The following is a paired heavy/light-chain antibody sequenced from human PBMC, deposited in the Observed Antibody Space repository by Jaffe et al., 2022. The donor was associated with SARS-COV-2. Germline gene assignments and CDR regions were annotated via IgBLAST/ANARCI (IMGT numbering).Heavy chain of an antibody. CDR3: AKDFGGPERYTNPFRKSRAVGPTGILDY. CDR1: GFTFSSYA. J-gene: IGHJ4*02. Sequence: EVQLLESGGGLVQSGGSLRLSCAASGFTFSSYAMNWVRQAPGKGLEWVSTIASSGGTTSYADSVRGRFTISRDSSKNTLYLQMNSLRAEDTAVYYCAKDFGGPERYTNPFRKSRAVGPTGILDYWGQGIVVTVSS. D-gene: IGHD1-26*01. CDR2: IASSGGTT. V-gene: IGHV3-23*01.
Light chain of an antibody. CDR3: QQYGSSLIT. CDR1: QSVTSNY. Sequence: EIVLTQSPGTLSLSPGERATLSCRASQSVTSNYLAWYQQILGQAPRLLIYGASSRATGIPDRFSGSGSGTDFTLTISRLEPEDFAVYYCQQYGSSLITFGQGTRLEIK. V-gene: IGKV3-20*01. CDR2: GAS. J-gene: IGKJ5*01.